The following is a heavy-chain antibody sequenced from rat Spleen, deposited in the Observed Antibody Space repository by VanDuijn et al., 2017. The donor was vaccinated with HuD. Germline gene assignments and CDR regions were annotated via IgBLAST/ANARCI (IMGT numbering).Heavy chain of an antibody. V-gene: IGHV5-20*01. Sequence: EVQLVESGGGLVQPGRSMKLSCAASGFTFSNFDMAWVRQAPTKGLEWVASISYDGSSTYYRDSVKGRFTISRNNAIRTLYLQMDSLMSEDTATYYCATGAILQWFTYWGQGTLVTVSS. CDR1: GFTFSNFD. J-gene: IGHJ3*01. CDR3: ATGAILQWFTY. CDR2: ISYDGSST. D-gene: IGHD2-5*01.